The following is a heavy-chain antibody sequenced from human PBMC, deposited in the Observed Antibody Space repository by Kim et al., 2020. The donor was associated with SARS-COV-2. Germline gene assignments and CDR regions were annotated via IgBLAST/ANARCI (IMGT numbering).Heavy chain of an antibody. CDR3: ARARAAAGSYYYYGMDV. Sequence: VKGRFTISRENAKNSLYLQMNSLRAGDTAVYYCARARAAAGSYYYYGMDVWGQGTTVTVSS. D-gene: IGHD6-13*01. J-gene: IGHJ6*02. V-gene: IGHV3-13*01.